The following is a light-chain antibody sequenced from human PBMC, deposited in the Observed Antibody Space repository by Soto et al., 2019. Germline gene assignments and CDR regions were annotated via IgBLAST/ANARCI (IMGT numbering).Light chain of an antibody. CDR2: KAS. Sequence: DIQMTQSPSTLSASVGDRVTITCRASQSISSWAAWYQKKRRKAHKLMIYKASSLESGVPSRFSGSGSGKDFTLTISSLQPDDFASYYCQQYNSYWTFGQGTKVDIK. CDR1: QSISSW. CDR3: QQYNSYWT. J-gene: IGKJ1*01. V-gene: IGKV1-5*03.